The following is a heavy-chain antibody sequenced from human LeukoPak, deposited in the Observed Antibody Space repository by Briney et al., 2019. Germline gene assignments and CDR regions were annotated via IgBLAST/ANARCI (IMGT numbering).Heavy chain of an antibody. CDR2: IRYDGSNK. V-gene: IGHV3-30*02. D-gene: IGHD2-2*01. CDR1: GFTFSSYG. J-gene: IGHJ4*02. CDR3: AKESNGYCSSTSCLRPFDY. Sequence: GGSLRLSCAASGFTFSSYGMHWVRQAPGKGLEWVAFIRYDGSNKYYADSVKGRFTISRDNSQNTLYLQMNSLRAEDTAVYYCAKESNGYCSSTSCLRPFDYWGQGTLVTVSS.